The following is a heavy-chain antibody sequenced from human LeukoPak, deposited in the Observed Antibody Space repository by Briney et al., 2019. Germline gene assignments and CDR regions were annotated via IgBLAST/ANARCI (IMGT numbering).Heavy chain of an antibody. D-gene: IGHD4-17*01. Sequence: GGSLRLSCAASGFTFSSYAMSWVRQAPGKGLEWVSAISGSGGSTYYADSVKGRFTISRDNSKNTLYLQMNSLRAEDTAIYYCAKGQLFTVTTGFDYWGQGTLVTVSS. V-gene: IGHV3-23*01. CDR2: ISGSGGST. CDR1: GFTFSSYA. J-gene: IGHJ4*02. CDR3: AKGQLFTVTTGFDY.